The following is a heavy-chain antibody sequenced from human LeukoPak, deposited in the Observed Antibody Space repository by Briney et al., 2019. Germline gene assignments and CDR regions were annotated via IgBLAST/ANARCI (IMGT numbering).Heavy chain of an antibody. Sequence: SETLSLTCTVSGGSISSYYWSWIRQPPGKGLEWIGYIYYSGSTNYNPSLKSRVTISVDTSKNQFSLKLSFVTAADTAVYYCARHGAAAGRIFDYWGQGTLVTDSS. J-gene: IGHJ4*02. CDR1: GGSISSYY. V-gene: IGHV4-59*08. D-gene: IGHD6-13*01. CDR2: IYYSGST. CDR3: ARHGAAAGRIFDY.